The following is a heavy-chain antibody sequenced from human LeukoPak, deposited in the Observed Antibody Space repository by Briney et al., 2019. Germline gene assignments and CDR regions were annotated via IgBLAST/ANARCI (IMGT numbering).Heavy chain of an antibody. CDR2: ISSSSSYI. J-gene: IGHJ6*02. V-gene: IGHV3-21*01. CDR3: ARDFSVGATTSGYYYYGMDV. Sequence: PGGSLRLSCAASGFTFSSYSMNWVRQAPGKGLEWVSSISSSSSYIYYADSVKGRFTISGDNAKNSLYLQMNSLRAEDTAVYYCARDFSVGATTSGYYYYGMDVWGQGTTVTVSS. D-gene: IGHD1-26*01. CDR1: GFTFSSYS.